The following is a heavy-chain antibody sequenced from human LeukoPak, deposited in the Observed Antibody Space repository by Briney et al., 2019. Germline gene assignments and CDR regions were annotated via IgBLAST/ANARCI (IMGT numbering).Heavy chain of an antibody. Sequence: PSETLSLTCTVSGGSISSGGYYWSWIRQPPGKGLEWIGYIYHSGSTYYNPSLKSRVTISVDRSKNQFSLKLSSVTAADTAVYYCARDPKTGDFDYWGQGTLVTVSS. CDR1: GGSISSGGYY. CDR3: ARDPKTGDFDY. V-gene: IGHV4-30-2*01. J-gene: IGHJ4*02. D-gene: IGHD7-27*01. CDR2: IYHSGST.